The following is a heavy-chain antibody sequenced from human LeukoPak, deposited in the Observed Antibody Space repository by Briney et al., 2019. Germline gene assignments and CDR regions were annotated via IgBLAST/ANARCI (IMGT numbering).Heavy chain of an antibody. CDR1: GGSINSSSYY. J-gene: IGHJ4*02. CDR2: IYHSGST. V-gene: IGHV4-39*07. Sequence: SETLSLTCTVSGGSINSSSYYWSWIRQPPGKGLEWIGNIYHSGSTYYNPSLKSRVTISVDTSKNQFSLKLSSVTAADTAVYYCVRSSSSIFDYWGQGTLVTVSS. D-gene: IGHD6-6*01. CDR3: VRSSSSIFDY.